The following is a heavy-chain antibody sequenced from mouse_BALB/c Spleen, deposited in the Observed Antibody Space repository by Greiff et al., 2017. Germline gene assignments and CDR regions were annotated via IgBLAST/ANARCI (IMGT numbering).Heavy chain of an antibody. V-gene: IGHV3-6*02. J-gene: IGHJ3*01. CDR1: GYSITSGYY. CDR3: ARVYYGSLAY. CDR2: ISYDGSN. D-gene: IGHD1-1*01. Sequence: DVKLQESGPGLVKPSQSLSLTCSVTGYSITSGYYWNWIRQFPGNKLEWMGYISYDGSNNYNPSLKNRISITRDTSKNQFFLKLNSVTTEDTATYYCARVYYGSLAYWGQGTLVTVSA.